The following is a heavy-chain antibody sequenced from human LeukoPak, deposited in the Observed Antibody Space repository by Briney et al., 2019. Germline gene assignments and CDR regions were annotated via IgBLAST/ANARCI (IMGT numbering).Heavy chain of an antibody. CDR1: GFTFSSYW. J-gene: IGHJ4*02. V-gene: IGHV3-7*01. Sequence: GGSLRLSCAASGFTFSSYWMSWVRQAPGKGLEWVANIKQDGSEKYYVDSVKGRFTISRDNAKNSLYLQMNSLRAEDTAVYYCARSCSSTSCYQTHDYWGQGTLVTVSS. D-gene: IGHD2-2*01. CDR3: ARSCSSTSCYQTHDY. CDR2: IKQDGSEK.